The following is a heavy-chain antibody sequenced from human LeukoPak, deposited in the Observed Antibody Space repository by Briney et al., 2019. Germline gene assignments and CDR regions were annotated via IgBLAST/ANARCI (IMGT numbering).Heavy chain of an antibody. CDR3: AKDWGTYGGPFDY. Sequence: PGGSLRPSCAASGFTFSSYGMHWVRQAPGKGLEWVAVISYDGSNKYYADSVEGRFTISRDNSKNTLYLQMNSLRAEDTAVYYCAKDWGTYGGPFDYWGQGTLVTVSS. J-gene: IGHJ4*02. V-gene: IGHV3-30*18. CDR2: ISYDGSNK. CDR1: GFTFSSYG. D-gene: IGHD4-23*01.